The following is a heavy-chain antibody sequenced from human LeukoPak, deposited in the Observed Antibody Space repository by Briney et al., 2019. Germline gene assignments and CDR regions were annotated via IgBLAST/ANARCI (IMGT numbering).Heavy chain of an antibody. CDR3: ARTAAGGYTYGYFYYYYIDV. D-gene: IGHD5-18*01. J-gene: IGHJ6*03. Sequence: SETLSLTCTVSGGSISSYYWSWIRQPPGKGLEWIGYIYYSGSTNYNPSLKSRVTISVDTSKNQFSLKLTSVTAADTAVYYCARTAAGGYTYGYFYYYYIDVWSKGTTVTISS. CDR1: GGSISSYY. V-gene: IGHV4-59*01. CDR2: IYYSGST.